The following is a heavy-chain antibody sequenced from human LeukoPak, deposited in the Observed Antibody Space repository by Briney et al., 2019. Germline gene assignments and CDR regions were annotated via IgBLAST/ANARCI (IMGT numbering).Heavy chain of an antibody. CDR1: GGSISSSSYY. D-gene: IGHD6-13*01. CDR2: LYYSGST. CDR3: ARHSIAAAGLD. V-gene: IGHV4-39*07. J-gene: IGHJ4*02. Sequence: ASETLSLTCTVSGGSISSSSYYWGWIRQPPGKGLEWIGSLYYSGSTSYNPSLKSRVTISVDTSKNQFSLNLTSVTAADTAVYYCARHSIAAAGLDWGQGTLVTVSS.